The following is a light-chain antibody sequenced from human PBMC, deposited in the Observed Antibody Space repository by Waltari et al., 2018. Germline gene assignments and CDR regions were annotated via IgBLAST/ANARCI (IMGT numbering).Light chain of an antibody. CDR1: TSNIGSRF. J-gene: IGLJ3*02. CDR2: KND. V-gene: IGLV1-47*01. CDR3: ATWDDSLSGPV. Sequence: QSVLTQAPSESGTPGQTVNLSRSGRTSNIGSRFAYWYKPVAGVAPKLLIYKNDRRPSGVPDRFSGSKSGSSASLAITGLRSEDEADYYCATWDDSLSGPVFGGGTKLTVL.